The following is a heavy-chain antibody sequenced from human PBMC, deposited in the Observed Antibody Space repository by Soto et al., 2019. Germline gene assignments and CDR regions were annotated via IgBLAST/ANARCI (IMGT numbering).Heavy chain of an antibody. D-gene: IGHD2-15*01. CDR2: IIPIFGTA. V-gene: IGHV1-69*13. Sequence: SVKVSCKASGGTFSSYAISWVRQAPGQGLEWMGGIIPIFGTANYAQKFQGRVTITADESTSTAYMELSSLRSEDTAVYYCARIYCSGGSCYGVPWFDPWGRGTLVTVSS. CDR1: GGTFSSYA. J-gene: IGHJ5*02. CDR3: ARIYCSGGSCYGVPWFDP.